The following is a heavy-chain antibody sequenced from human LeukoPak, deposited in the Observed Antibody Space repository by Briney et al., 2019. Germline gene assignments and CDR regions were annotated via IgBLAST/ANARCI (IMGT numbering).Heavy chain of an antibody. V-gene: IGHV4-31*03. J-gene: IGHJ4*02. Sequence: SETLSLTCTVSGGSISSGGYYWSWIRQHPGKGLEWIGYIYYSGSTYYNPSLKSRVTISVDTSKNQFSLKLSSVTAADTAVNYCARWLQLRDYFDYWGQGTLVTVSS. CDR3: ARWLQLRDYFDY. CDR1: GGSISSGGYY. CDR2: IYYSGST. D-gene: IGHD5-24*01.